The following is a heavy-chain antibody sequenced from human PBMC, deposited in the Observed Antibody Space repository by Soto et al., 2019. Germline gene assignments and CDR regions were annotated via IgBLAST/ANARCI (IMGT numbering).Heavy chain of an antibody. CDR1: GFTFTSSA. Sequence: SVKVSCKASGFTFTSSAVQWVRQARGQRLEWIGWVVVVSGNTNYAQKFQERVTITRDMSTSTAYMELSSLPPEATAVYYCAANYGAYETLDYCGQGTLVTVSS. D-gene: IGHD4-17*01. CDR2: VVVVSGNT. CDR3: AANYGAYETLDY. J-gene: IGHJ4*02. V-gene: IGHV1-58*01.